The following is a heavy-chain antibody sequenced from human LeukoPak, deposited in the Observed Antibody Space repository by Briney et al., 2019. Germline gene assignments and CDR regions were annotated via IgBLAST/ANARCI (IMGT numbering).Heavy chain of an antibody. V-gene: IGHV3-30-3*01. D-gene: IGHD5-12*01. Sequence: PGGSLRLSCAASGFTFSSYAMHWVRQAPGKGLEWVAVISYDGSNKYYADSVKGRFTISRDNSKNTLYLQMNSLRAEDTAVYYCASPRVVATIGGFDYWGQGTLVTVSS. CDR3: ASPRVVATIGGFDY. CDR2: ISYDGSNK. CDR1: GFTFSSYA. J-gene: IGHJ4*02.